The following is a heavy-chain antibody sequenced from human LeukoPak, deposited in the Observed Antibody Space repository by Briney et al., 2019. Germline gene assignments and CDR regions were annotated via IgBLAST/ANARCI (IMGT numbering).Heavy chain of an antibody. CDR1: GFTFRTYW. D-gene: IGHD4-17*01. Sequence: GGSLRLSCVASGFTFRTYWMHWVRQAPGKGLLWVSRINGDGSSTNYADSVKGRFTISRDNAKNTLYLQMNSLRAEDTAVYYCARASTTVPNLLDNWGQGPLVTVSS. CDR2: INGDGSST. J-gene: IGHJ4*02. V-gene: IGHV3-74*01. CDR3: ARASTTVPNLLDN.